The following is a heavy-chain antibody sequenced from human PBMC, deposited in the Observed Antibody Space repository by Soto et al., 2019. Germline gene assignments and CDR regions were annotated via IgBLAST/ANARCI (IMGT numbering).Heavy chain of an antibody. CDR1: GFTLSSYG. CDR3: AKGLSVIQEWIIDGH. J-gene: IGHJ4*02. V-gene: IGHV3-30*18. CDR2: MSYDGNKK. D-gene: IGHD5-18*01. Sequence: QVQLVESGGGVVQPGKSLRLSCAVSGFTLSSYGIHWVRQAPGKGLEWVAFMSYDGNKKSYADSVKGRFIISRDNSKNTLYLQMDSLRAEDTAMYYCAKGLSVIQEWIIDGHWGQGTQVTVSS.